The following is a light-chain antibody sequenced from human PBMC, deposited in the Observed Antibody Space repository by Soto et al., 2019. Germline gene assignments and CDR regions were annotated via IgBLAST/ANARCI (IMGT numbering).Light chain of an antibody. J-gene: IGLJ1*01. V-gene: IGLV2-14*01. CDR1: SSDVGGYNY. CDR3: SSYRSSDPLEI. Sequence: QSVVTQPATVSGSPGQSVTITCTGTSSDVGGYNYVSWYQQHPGKAPKLMIYELSNRPSGDSNRFSGSKSGNTASLTISGVQAEDEDDYYCSSYRSSDPLEIFGPGTNVTVL. CDR2: ELS.